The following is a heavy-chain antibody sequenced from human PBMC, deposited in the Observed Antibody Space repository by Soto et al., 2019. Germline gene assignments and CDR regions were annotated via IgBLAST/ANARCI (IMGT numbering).Heavy chain of an antibody. V-gene: IGHV1-46*03. D-gene: IGHD3-10*01. CDR3: ARDGSDYYGSGSSLNDY. CDR1: GYTFTSYY. Sequence: ASVKVSCKASGYTFTSYYMHWMRQAPGQGLEWMGIINPGGGSTSYAQKFQGRVTMTRDTSTSTVYMELSSLRSEDTAVYYCARDGSDYYGSGSSLNDYWGQGTLVTVSS. CDR2: INPGGGST. J-gene: IGHJ4*02.